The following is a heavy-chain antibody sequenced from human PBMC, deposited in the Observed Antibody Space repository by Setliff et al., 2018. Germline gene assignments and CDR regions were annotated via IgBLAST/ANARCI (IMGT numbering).Heavy chain of an antibody. CDR2: ISTSSSYI. CDR1: GFTFSSYS. Sequence: PGGSLRLSCAASGFTFSSYSMNWDRQAPGKGLEWVSSISTSSSYIYYADSVKGRFTIARDNAKKSLFLQMDSLRAEDTAVYFCAKELIEVLMTGLEFWGQGAMVTVSS. V-gene: IGHV3-21*01. D-gene: IGHD3-22*01. CDR3: AKELIEVLMTGLEF. J-gene: IGHJ4*02.